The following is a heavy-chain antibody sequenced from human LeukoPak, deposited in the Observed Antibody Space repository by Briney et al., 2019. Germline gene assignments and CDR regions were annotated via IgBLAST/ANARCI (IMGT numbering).Heavy chain of an antibody. CDR2: IYYSGST. CDR1: GGSISSYY. J-gene: IGHJ3*02. Sequence: NPSETLSLTCTVSGGSISSYYWSWIRQPPGKGLEWIGYIYYSGSTNYNPSLKSRVTISVDTSKNQFSLKLSSVTAADTAVYYCAREFVVVPAAKEDAFDIWGQGTMVTVSS. D-gene: IGHD2-2*01. V-gene: IGHV4-59*01. CDR3: AREFVVVPAAKEDAFDI.